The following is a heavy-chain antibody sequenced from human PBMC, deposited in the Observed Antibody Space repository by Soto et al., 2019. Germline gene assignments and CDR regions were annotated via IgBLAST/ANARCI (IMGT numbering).Heavy chain of an antibody. D-gene: IGHD3-9*01. CDR1: GFTFSSYG. J-gene: IGHJ2*01. CDR2: IWYDGSNK. CDR3: ARDRRTDYDILPGFDL. Sequence: QVQLVESGGGVVQPGRSLRLSCAASGFTFSSYGMHWVRQAPGKGLEWVAVIWYDGSNKYYADSVKGRFTISRDNSKNTLYLQMNSLRAEDTAVYYCARDRRTDYDILPGFDLWGRGTLVTVSS. V-gene: IGHV3-33*01.